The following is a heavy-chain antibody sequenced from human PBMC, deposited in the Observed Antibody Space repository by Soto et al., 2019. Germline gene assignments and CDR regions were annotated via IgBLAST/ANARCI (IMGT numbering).Heavy chain of an antibody. J-gene: IGHJ5*02. D-gene: IGHD1-1*01. CDR1: SGSISSSGYY. V-gene: IGHV4-39*01. CDR2: IYPSGTT. CDR3: ARHFAQQLGPCFDP. Sequence: QLHLQESGPGLVKPSETLSLTCTVSSGSISSSGYYWGWIRQPPGKGLEWIGSIYPSGTTYYKPSLKRRLTIFVATSNTHFSLRLNSVTAADTAIYYCARHFAQQLGPCFDPWGQGTLVTVSS.